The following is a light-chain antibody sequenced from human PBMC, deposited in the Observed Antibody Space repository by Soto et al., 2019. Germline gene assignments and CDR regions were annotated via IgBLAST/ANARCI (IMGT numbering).Light chain of an antibody. J-gene: IGKJ1*01. CDR1: QDINKN. CDR3: LQHNAYPWT. V-gene: IGKV1-17*03. Sequence: IQMTRSPSDMYASVGDRVTVTCQASQDINKNLIWYQQKPGKAPKRLIYVASSLQSGVPSRFSGSGSGTEFTLTISSLQPEDFATYFCLQHNAYPWTFGQGTKVDIK. CDR2: VAS.